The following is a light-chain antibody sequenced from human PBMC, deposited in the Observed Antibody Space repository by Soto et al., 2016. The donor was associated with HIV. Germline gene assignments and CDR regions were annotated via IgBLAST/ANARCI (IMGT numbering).Light chain of an antibody. CDR2: AAS. V-gene: IGKV1-39*01. J-gene: IGKJ1*01. CDR3: QQYNTVPWT. CDR1: QSISSY. Sequence: DIQMTQSPSSLSASVGDRVTITCRASQSISSYLNWYQQKPGKAPKFLIYAASSLQTGVPSRFSGSGSGADFTLTLSSVQPDDVGTYYCQQYNTVPWTFGQGTKLEMK.